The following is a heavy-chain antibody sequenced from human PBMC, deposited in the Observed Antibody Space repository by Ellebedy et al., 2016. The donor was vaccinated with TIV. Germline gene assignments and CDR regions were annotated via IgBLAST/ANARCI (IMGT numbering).Heavy chain of an antibody. D-gene: IGHD3-10*01. J-gene: IGHJ4*02. CDR1: GGSFSDYY. CDR3: ARDYGSGSYYKVYFDY. Sequence: MPSETLSLTCAVDGGSFSDYYWSWIRQPPGRGLEWIGEINHSGSTSYNPSLQSRVTVSVDASKNHFSLKLSSVTAADTAVYYCARDYGSGSYYKVYFDYWGQGILVTVSS. V-gene: IGHV4-34*01. CDR2: INHSGST.